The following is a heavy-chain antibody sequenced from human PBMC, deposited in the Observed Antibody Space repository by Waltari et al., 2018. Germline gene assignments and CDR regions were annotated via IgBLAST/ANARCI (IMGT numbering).Heavy chain of an antibody. CDR3: ARDDVDSSNFGGF. CDR2: IYPYNGNT. V-gene: IGHV1-18*01. D-gene: IGHD6-13*01. Sequence: QLVQSGAEVKKPGASVKVSCKASGYIFSNYGITWVRKAPGQGFEWMGWIYPYNGNTKYEQNLQGRGTMTTDTSTTTAYMEIRSLRSDDTAIYYCARDDVDSSNFGGFWGQGTLVTVSS. J-gene: IGHJ4*02. CDR1: GYIFSNYG.